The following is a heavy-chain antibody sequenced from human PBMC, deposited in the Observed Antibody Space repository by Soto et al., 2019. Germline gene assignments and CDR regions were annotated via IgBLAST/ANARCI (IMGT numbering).Heavy chain of an antibody. V-gene: IGHV1-18*01. CDR3: ARRWELYEYYYGMDV. CDR1: GYTFTSYG. D-gene: IGHD1-26*01. Sequence: QVQLVQSGAEVKKPGASVKVSCKASGYTFTSYGISWVRQAPGQGLEWMGWISAYNGNTNYAQKLQGRVTMTTDTSTSTAYKELRSLRSDGTAVYYCARRWELYEYYYGMDVWGQGTTVTVSS. J-gene: IGHJ6*02. CDR2: ISAYNGNT.